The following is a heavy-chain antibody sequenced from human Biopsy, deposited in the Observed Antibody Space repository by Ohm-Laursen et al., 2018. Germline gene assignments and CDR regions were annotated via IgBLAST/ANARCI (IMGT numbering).Heavy chain of an antibody. CDR3: AGIVLGPTNDAFDI. Sequence: GTLSLTCPVSGDSIRNYYWSWIRQAAGKGLEWIGRIYPGGGTIYNPSLKSRVTMSVDTSKNHFSLNLNSVTAADMAVYYCAGIVLGPTNDAFDIWGQGTMVTVSS. J-gene: IGHJ3*02. D-gene: IGHD1-26*01. CDR2: IYPGGGT. CDR1: GDSIRNYY. V-gene: IGHV4-4*07.